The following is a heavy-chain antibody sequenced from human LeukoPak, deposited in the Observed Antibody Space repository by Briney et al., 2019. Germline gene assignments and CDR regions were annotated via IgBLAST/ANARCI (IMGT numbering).Heavy chain of an antibody. CDR2: ISSSGSTI. Sequence: GGSLRLSCAASGFTFSSYEMNWVRQAPGKGLEWVSYISSSGSTIYYADSVKGRFTISRDNAKNSLYLQMNSLRAEDTAVYYCARTVGWPAAIRGIFDYWGQGTLVTVSS. D-gene: IGHD2-2*02. V-gene: IGHV3-48*03. J-gene: IGHJ4*02. CDR1: GFTFSSYE. CDR3: ARTVGWPAAIRGIFDY.